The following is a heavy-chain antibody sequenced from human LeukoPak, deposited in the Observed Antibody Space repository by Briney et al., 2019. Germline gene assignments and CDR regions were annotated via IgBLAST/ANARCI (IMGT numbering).Heavy chain of an antibody. CDR1: GFTFSSYS. D-gene: IGHD3-9*01. V-gene: IGHV3-21*01. CDR2: ISSSSSYI. Sequence: PGGSLRLSCAASGFTFSSYSMNWVRQAPGKGLEWVSSISSSSSYIYYADSVKGRFTISRGNAKNPLYLQMNSLRAEDTAVYYCARDCRRYFDWPPCDAFDIWGQGTMVTVSS. J-gene: IGHJ3*02. CDR3: ARDCRRYFDWPPCDAFDI.